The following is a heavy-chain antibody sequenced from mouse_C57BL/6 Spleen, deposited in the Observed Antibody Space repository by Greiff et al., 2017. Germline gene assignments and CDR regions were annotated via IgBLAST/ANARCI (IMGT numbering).Heavy chain of an antibody. D-gene: IGHD2-1*01. J-gene: IGHJ3*01. CDR1: GYTFTSYW. CDR2: IYPGSGST. V-gene: IGHV1-55*01. Sequence: QVQLQQPGAELVKPGASVKMSCKASGYTFTSYWITWVKQRPGQGLEWIGDIYPGSGSTNYNEKFKSKATLTVDTSSSTAYMQRSSLTSEDSAVYYCARGIYYGNYVFAYWGQGTLVTVSA. CDR3: ARGIYYGNYVFAY.